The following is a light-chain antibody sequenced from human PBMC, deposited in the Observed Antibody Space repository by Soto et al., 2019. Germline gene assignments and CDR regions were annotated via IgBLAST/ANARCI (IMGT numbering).Light chain of an antibody. V-gene: IGLV1-44*01. J-gene: IGLJ1*01. CDR3: AAWDDSLSAYV. Sequence: QAVVTQPPSASGAPGQRVIVSCSGGSSNVGSNSVNWYQQLPGSAPKLLIFSNNQRPSGVPDRLSGSKSGTSASLAIGGLQSDDEAYYYCAAWDDSLSAYVFGTGTKLTVL. CDR2: SNN. CDR1: SSNVGSNS.